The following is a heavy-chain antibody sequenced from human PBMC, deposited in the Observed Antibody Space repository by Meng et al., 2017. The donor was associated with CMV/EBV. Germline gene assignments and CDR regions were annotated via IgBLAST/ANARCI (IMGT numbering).Heavy chain of an antibody. CDR1: GGSSSSGAYC. J-gene: IGHJ4*02. V-gene: IGHV4-31*02. CDR3: ARGTTVGATYAVDY. CDR2: MYYSGST. D-gene: IGHD1-26*01. Sequence: AGGSSSSGAYCWSWSRQHPGEGLEWIGYMYYSGSTYYSPAIKSRVTISVDTSKNQFSLKLSSVTAADTAVYYCARGTTVGATYAVDYWGQGTLVTVSS.